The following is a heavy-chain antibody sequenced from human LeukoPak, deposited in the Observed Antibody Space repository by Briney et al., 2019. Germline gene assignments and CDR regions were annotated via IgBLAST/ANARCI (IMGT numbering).Heavy chain of an antibody. Sequence: PGGSLRLSCAASGFTFSSYAMSWVRQAPGKGLEWVANIKQDGSVKYYVDSVKGRFTISRDNAKNSLYLQMNSLRAEDTAVYYCARVARQGGIGFDYWGQGTLVTVSS. CDR2: IKQDGSVK. V-gene: IGHV3-7*03. CDR3: ARVARQGGIGFDY. J-gene: IGHJ4*02. D-gene: IGHD3-16*01. CDR1: GFTFSSYA.